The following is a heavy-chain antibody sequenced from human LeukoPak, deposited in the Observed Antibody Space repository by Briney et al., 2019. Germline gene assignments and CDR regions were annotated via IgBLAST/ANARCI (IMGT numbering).Heavy chain of an antibody. V-gene: IGHV3-9*01. D-gene: IGHD2-21*01. CDR3: SSALWYSFDF. J-gene: IGHJ4*02. CDR1: GFTFDDYA. CDR2: ISWNSGSI. Sequence: GGSLRLSCAASGFTFDDYAMHWVRHAPGKGLEWVSGISWNSGSIGYADSVKGRFTISRDNAKNTLYLQMNSLRAEDTAVYYCSSALWYSFDFWGQGTLVTVSS.